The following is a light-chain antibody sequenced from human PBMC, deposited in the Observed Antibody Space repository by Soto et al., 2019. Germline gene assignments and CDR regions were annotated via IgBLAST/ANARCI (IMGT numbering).Light chain of an antibody. CDR1: QSVSSY. Sequence: EIVLTQSPATLSLSPGERATLSCRASQSVSSYLAWYQQKPGQAPRLLIYDASNRATGIPARFSGSGSGTDFTLTIRSLEPEDFAVYYCKQRSNWPAYTFGQGTKLEIK. CDR2: DAS. J-gene: IGKJ2*01. CDR3: KQRSNWPAYT. V-gene: IGKV3-11*01.